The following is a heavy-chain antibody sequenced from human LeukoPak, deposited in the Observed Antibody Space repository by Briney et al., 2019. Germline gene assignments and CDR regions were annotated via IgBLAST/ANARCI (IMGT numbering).Heavy chain of an antibody. CDR1: GFTFSSYA. D-gene: IGHD2-2*01. Sequence: SGGSLRLSCAASGFTFSSYAMSWVRQAPGKGLEWVSGFSGSGGSTYYADSVKGRFTISRDNSKNTLYLQMNSLRVEDTAFYYCAKAYCSTTNCFAGYWGQGTLVTVSS. V-gene: IGHV3-23*01. CDR2: FSGSGGST. CDR3: AKAYCSTTNCFAGY. J-gene: IGHJ4*02.